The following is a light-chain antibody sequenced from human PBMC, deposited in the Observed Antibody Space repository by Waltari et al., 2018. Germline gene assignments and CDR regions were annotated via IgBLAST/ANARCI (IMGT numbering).Light chain of an antibody. V-gene: IGLV1-44*01. CDR3: AAWDDSLNGRSV. Sequence: QSVLTQPPSASGTPGQRVTISCSGSSSNVGSNYVNWYQQLPGTAPKLLIYSNNQRPSWVPDRFSGSKAGTSASLDISGLQAEDEADYYCAAWDDSLNGRSVFGSGTKVTVL. CDR2: SNN. J-gene: IGLJ1*01. CDR1: SSNVGSNY.